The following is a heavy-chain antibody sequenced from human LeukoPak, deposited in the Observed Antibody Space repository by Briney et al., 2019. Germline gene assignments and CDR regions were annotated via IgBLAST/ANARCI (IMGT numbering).Heavy chain of an antibody. CDR2: ILPGALHS. D-gene: IGHD3-22*01. Sequence: GEPWKFSWQGPGYSFTNYWIAWSRKIPGRDLKWLRIILPGALHSRDTPSFQGEVTISADKFIATDYLQWSSLRTSDTAVYYCARHPSYYDNSRDYYADYWGQGTLVTVSS. V-gene: IGHV5-51*01. CDR1: GYSFTNYW. J-gene: IGHJ4*02. CDR3: ARHPSYYDNSRDYYADY.